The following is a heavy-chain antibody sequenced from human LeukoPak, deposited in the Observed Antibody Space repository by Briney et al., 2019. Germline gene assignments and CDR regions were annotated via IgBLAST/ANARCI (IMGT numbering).Heavy chain of an antibody. CDR1: GGTFSSYA. CDR2: IIPIFGTA. D-gene: IGHD3-10*01. CDR3: ARDGGYGSGSIYYYYYMDV. V-gene: IGHV1-69*05. Sequence: GASVKVSCKASGGTFSSYAISWVRQAPGQGLEWMGRIIPIFGTANYAQKFQGRVTITTDESTSTAYMELSSLRSEDTAVYYCARDGGYGSGSIYYYYYMDVWGKGTTVTVSS. J-gene: IGHJ6*03.